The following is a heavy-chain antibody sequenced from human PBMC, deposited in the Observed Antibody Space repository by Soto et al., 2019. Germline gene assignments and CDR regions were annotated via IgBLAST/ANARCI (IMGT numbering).Heavy chain of an antibody. CDR3: AGGHLGELSLSGY. CDR2: IYYSGST. D-gene: IGHD3-16*02. Sequence: SETLSLTCTVSGGSISSVGYYWSWIRQHPGKGLEWIGYIYYSGSTYYNPSLKSRVTISVDTSKNQFSLKLSSVTAADTAVYYCAGGHLGELSLSGYWGQGTLVTVSS. J-gene: IGHJ4*02. V-gene: IGHV4-31*03. CDR1: GGSISSVGYY.